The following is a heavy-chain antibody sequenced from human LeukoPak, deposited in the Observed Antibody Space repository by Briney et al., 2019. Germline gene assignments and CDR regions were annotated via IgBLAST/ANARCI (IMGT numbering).Heavy chain of an antibody. CDR1: GFTFSSYA. V-gene: IGHV3-23*01. CDR3: AKALVVVIAPGSYFDF. J-gene: IGHJ4*02. CDR2: TSGSGGST. Sequence: GGSLRLSCAASGFTFSSYAMSWVRQAPGKGLEWVSITSGSGGSTHYADSVKGRFTISRDNSKNTPYLQMDSLRADDTAVYYCAKALVVVIAPGSYFDFWGQGTLVTVSS. D-gene: IGHD2-15*01.